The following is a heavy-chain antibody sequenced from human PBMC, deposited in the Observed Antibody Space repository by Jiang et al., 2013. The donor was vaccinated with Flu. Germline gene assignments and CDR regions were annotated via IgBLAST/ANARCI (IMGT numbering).Heavy chain of an antibody. CDR3: ARDPPKLVVPAAILGADY. D-gene: IGHD2-2*02. CDR1: GYTFTSYA. V-gene: IGHV1-3*01. J-gene: IGHJ4*02. CDR2: INAGNGNT. Sequence: SGAEVKKPGASVKVSCKASGYTFTSYAMHWVRQAPGQRLEWMGWINAGNGNTKYSQKFQGRVTITRDTSASTAYMELSSLRSEDTAVYYCARDPPKLVVPAAILGADYWGQGTLGHRLL.